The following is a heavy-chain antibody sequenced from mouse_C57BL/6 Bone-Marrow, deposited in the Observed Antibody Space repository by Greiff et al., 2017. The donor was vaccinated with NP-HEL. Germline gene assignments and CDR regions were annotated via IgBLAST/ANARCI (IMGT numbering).Heavy chain of an antibody. D-gene: IGHD1-1*01. CDR1: GYTFTSYW. CDR3: EGALCGRSPFDY. J-gene: IGHJ4*01. CDR2: INPSGGDT. V-gene: IGHV1-7*01. Sequence: VQLQESGAELVKPGASVKLSCKASGYTFTSYWMHWVKQRPGQGLEWIGYINPSGGDTKYNQKFKDKATLTADKSSSTAYMPLSSLTSEDSAVYSCEGALCGRSPFDYWGQGTSLTVSS.